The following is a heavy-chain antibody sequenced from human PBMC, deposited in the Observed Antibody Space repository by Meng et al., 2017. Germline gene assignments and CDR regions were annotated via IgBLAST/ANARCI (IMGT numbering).Heavy chain of an antibody. J-gene: IGHJ5*02. CDR1: GGSTCSFSYD. Sequence: LTQVELGPCLGTLSQPRSLACTSCGGSTCSFSYDWGCTRQPPGKGLEWSGSIYYSGSTNNNPAHKSRGTISVDTSKNQFSLKLSSVTAADTAVYYCASLRIAVAGINWFDPWGQGTLVTVSS. CDR2: IYYSGST. V-gene: IGHV4-39*07. D-gene: IGHD6-19*01. CDR3: ASLRIAVAGINWFDP.